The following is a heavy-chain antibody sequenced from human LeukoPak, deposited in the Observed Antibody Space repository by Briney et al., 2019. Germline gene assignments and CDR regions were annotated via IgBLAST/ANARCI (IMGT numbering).Heavy chain of an antibody. CDR2: ISYDGSNK. V-gene: IGHV3-30*03. D-gene: IGHD3-3*01. J-gene: IGHJ5*02. CDR3: ARDGDPYYDFWSGYPKNKYNWFDP. CDR1: GFTFSSYG. Sequence: PGGSLRLSCAASGFTFSSYGMHWVRQAPGKGLEWVAVISYDGSNKYYADSVKGRFTISRDNSKNTLYLQMNSLRAEDTAVYYCARDGDPYYDFWSGYPKNKYNWFDPWGQGTLVTVSS.